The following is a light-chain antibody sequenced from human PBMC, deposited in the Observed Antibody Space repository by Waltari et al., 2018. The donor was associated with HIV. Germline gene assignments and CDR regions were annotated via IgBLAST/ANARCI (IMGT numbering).Light chain of an antibody. CDR2: DVS. V-gene: IGLV2-14*03. J-gene: IGLJ2*01. CDR3: SSYTSSSTLI. CDR1: SSDVGGYKY. Sequence: QSALTQPASVSGSPGQSITISCTGTSSDVGGYKYVSWYQQHPGKAPKLMIYDVSNRPSGISDRFSGSKSGNTASLTISGRQAEDESDYYCSSYTSSSTLIFGGGTKLTVL.